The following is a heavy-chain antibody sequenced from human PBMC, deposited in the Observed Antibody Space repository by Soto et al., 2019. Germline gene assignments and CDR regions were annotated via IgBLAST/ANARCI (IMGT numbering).Heavy chain of an antibody. J-gene: IGHJ5*02. CDR2: IYYSGST. CDR1: GGSISSGGYY. Sequence: SENLYLTCTVYGGSISSGGYYWSWIRQHPGKSLEWIGYIYYSGSTYYNPSLKSRVTISVDTSKNQFSLKLSSVTAADTAVYYCAREEKMVRGVIITNWFDPWGQGTLVTVS. D-gene: IGHD3-10*01. V-gene: IGHV4-31*03. CDR3: AREEKMVRGVIITNWFDP.